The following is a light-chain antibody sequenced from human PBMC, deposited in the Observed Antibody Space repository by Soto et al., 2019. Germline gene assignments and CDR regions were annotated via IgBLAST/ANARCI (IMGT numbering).Light chain of an antibody. CDR1: QSISTY. CDR3: QHGYSTPLT. J-gene: IGKJ4*01. CDR2: AAS. Sequence: DIQMTQSPSSVSASVGDRVTINCRASQSISTYLHWYQQKPGKAPNLLIYAASTLQSGVPSRFSGSGSGTDFTLTISSLQPEDFATYFCQHGYSTPLTFGGGTKVDIK. V-gene: IGKV1-39*01.